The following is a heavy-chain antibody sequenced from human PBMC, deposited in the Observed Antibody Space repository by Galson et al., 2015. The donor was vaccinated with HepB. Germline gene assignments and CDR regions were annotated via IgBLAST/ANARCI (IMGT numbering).Heavy chain of an antibody. CDR3: ARLYSSGPPVDY. CDR2: INSDGSST. J-gene: IGHJ4*02. CDR1: GFTFSSYW. D-gene: IGHD6-19*01. V-gene: IGHV3-74*01. Sequence: SLRLSCAASGFTFSSYWMHWVRQAPGKGLVWVSRINSDGSSTSYADSVKGRFTISRDNAKNTLYLQMNSLRAEDTAVYYCARLYSSGPPVDYWGQGTLVTVSS.